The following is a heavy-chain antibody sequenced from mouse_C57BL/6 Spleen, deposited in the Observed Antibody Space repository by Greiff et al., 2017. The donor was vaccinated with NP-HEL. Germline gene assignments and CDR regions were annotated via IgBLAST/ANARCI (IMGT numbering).Heavy chain of an antibody. Sequence: EVHLVESGGDLVKPGGSLKLSCAASGFTFSSYGMSWVRQTPDKRLEWVATISSGGSYTYYPDSVKGRFTISRDNAKNTLYLQMSSLKSEDTAMYYCARLDYYGSSYDYAMDYWGQGTSVTVSS. J-gene: IGHJ4*01. D-gene: IGHD1-1*01. CDR1: GFTFSSYG. CDR3: ARLDYYGSSYDYAMDY. V-gene: IGHV5-6*01. CDR2: ISSGGSYT.